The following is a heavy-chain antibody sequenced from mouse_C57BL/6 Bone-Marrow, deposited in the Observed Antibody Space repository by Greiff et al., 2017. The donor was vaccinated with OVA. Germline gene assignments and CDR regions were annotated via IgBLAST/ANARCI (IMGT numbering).Heavy chain of an antibody. D-gene: IGHD1-1*01. CDR3: ARKTTVHYAMDY. V-gene: IGHV2-2*01. CDR1: GFSLTSYG. Sequence: VKLMESGPGLVQPSQSLSITCTVSGFSLTSYGVHWVRQSPGKGLEWLGVIWSGGSTDYNAAFISRLSISKDNSKSQVFFKMNSLQADDTAIYYCARKTTVHYAMDYWGQGTSVTVSS. CDR2: IWSGGST. J-gene: IGHJ4*01.